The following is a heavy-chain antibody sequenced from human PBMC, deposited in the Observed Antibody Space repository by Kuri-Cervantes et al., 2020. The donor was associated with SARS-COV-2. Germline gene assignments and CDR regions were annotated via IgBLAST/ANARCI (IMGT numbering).Heavy chain of an antibody. CDR3: ARDYYDSSYFDY. CDR2: IYYSGST. V-gene: IGHV4-59*12. CDR1: GGSFSGYY. D-gene: IGHD3-22*01. J-gene: IGHJ4*02. Sequence: SETLSLTCAVYGGSFSGYYWSWIRQPPGKGLEWIGYIYYSGSTYYNPSLKSRVTISVDTSKNQFSLKLSSVTAADTAVYYYARDYYDSSYFDYWGQGTLVTVSS.